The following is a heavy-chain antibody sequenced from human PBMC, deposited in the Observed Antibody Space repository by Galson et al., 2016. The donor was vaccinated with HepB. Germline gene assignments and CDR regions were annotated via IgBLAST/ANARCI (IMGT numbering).Heavy chain of an antibody. CDR1: GFTFSTYG. D-gene: IGHD3-16*01. CDR2: ISYDGKKK. V-gene: IGHV3-30*18. Sequence: SLRLSCAASGFTFSTYGMHWVRQAPGKGLEWVAVISYDGKKKYVADSLKSRFTISRDNSKKTPYLQMNSLRADDTALYYCAKDLGAGWGYYFDYWGQGTLVTVSS. J-gene: IGHJ4*02. CDR3: AKDLGAGWGYYFDY.